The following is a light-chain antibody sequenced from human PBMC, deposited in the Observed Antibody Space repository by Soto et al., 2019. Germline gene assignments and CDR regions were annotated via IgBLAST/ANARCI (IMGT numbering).Light chain of an antibody. Sequence: QSALTQPASVSGSPGQSITISCTGTSSDVDGYNYVSWYQQHPGKAPKLMIYEVSNRPSGVSNRFSGSKSGNTASLTISGLQAEDEADYYCSSYTSSSTSFGGGTKLTVL. CDR2: EVS. CDR3: SSYTSSSTS. J-gene: IGLJ3*02. CDR1: SSDVDGYNY. V-gene: IGLV2-14*01.